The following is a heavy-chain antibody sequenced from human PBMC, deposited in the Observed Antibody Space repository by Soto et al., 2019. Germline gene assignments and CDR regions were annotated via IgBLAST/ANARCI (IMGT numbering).Heavy chain of an antibody. Sequence: GGSLRLSCAASGFTFSSYDMSWVRQAPGKGLEWVSAISGSGGSTYYADSVKGRFTISRDNSKNTLYLQMNSLRAEDTAVYYCAKARRCHRPGGGSCSSDCFDPWGQGTPVTVSS. CDR3: AKARRCHRPGGGSCSSDCFDP. V-gene: IGHV3-23*01. CDR1: GFTFSSYD. J-gene: IGHJ5*02. D-gene: IGHD2-15*01. CDR2: ISGSGGST.